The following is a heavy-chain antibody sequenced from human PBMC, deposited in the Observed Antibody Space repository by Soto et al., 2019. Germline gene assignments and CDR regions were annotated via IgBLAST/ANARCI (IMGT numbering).Heavy chain of an antibody. V-gene: IGHV1-18*04. CDR2: ISAYNGNT. D-gene: IGHD2-2*02. CDR3: ARSLEIPYQLLYREEYYYGMDV. CDR1: GYTFTSYG. J-gene: IGHJ6*02. Sequence: ASVKVSCKASGYTFTSYGISWVRQAPGQGLEWMGWISAYNGNTNYAQKPQGRVTMTTDTSTSTAYMELRSLRSDDTAVYYCARSLEIPYQLLYREEYYYGMDVWGQGTTVTVSS.